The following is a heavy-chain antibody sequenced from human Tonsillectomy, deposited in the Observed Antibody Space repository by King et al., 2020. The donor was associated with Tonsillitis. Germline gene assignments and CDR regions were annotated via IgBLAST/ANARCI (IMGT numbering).Heavy chain of an antibody. CDR2: ISAYKANT. V-gene: IGHV1-18*01. J-gene: IGHJ4*02. CDR3: ARERGSYYGGMVFDY. D-gene: IGHD1-26*01. CDR1: GYTFTSYG. Sequence: VQLVQSGPEVKKPGASVKVSCKASGYTFTSYGISWVRQAPGQGPEWMGWISAYKANTNYAQKVQDRVTMTTDTSTSTAYMELRSLRSDDTAVYYCARERGSYYGGMVFDYWGQGTLVTVSS.